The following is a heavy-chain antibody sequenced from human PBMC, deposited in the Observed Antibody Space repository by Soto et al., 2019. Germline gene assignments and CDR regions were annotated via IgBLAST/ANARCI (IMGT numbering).Heavy chain of an antibody. CDR3: AKDRLAYCGGDCSFDS. CDR2: ISGSGVST. V-gene: IGHV3-23*04. D-gene: IGHD2-21*02. J-gene: IGHJ4*02. Sequence: VQLVESGGGVVQPGRSLRLSCAASGFSFRNYGLSWVRQAPGKGLEWVSSISGSGVSTYYAVSVQGRFTVSRDDSKNTLYLQMNSLRAEDTAVYYCAKDRLAYCGGDCSFDSWGQGTLVTVSS. CDR1: GFSFRNYG.